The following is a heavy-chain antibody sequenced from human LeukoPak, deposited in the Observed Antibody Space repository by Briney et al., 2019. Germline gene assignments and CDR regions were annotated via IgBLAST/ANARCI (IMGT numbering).Heavy chain of an antibody. V-gene: IGHV1-18*01. CDR1: GYTFTSYG. CDR2: ISAYNGNT. D-gene: IGHD3-10*02. J-gene: IGHJ3*01. CDR3: GRVGDYGRGVILTDALDV. Sequence: ASVKVSCKASGYTFTSYGISWERQAPGQGLEWMGWISAYNGNTNYAQKLQGRVTMTTDTSTSTAYMELRSLRSDDTAVYYCGRVGDYGRGVILTDALDVWGQGTMVTVSS.